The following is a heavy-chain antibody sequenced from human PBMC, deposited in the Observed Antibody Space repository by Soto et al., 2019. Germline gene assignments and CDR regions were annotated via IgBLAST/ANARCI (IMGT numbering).Heavy chain of an antibody. CDR3: ARVRGSIGGGYYGMDV. Sequence: GGSLRLSCAASGFTFSSYAMHWVRQAPGKGLEWVAVISYDGSNKYYADSVKGRFTISRDNSKNTLYLQMNSLRAEDTAVYYCARVRGSIGGGYYGMDVWGQGTTVTVSS. CDR2: ISYDGSNK. V-gene: IGHV3-30-3*01. D-gene: IGHD3-10*01. J-gene: IGHJ6*02. CDR1: GFTFSSYA.